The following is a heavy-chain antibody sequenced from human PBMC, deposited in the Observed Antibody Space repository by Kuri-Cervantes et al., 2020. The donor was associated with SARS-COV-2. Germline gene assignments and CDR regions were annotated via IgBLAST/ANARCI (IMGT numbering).Heavy chain of an antibody. CDR2: INHSGST. D-gene: IGHD3-22*01. Sequence: SCAVYGGSFSGYYWSWIRQPPGKGLEWIGEINHSGSTNYNPSLKSRVTISVDTSKNQFSLKLSSVTAADTAVYYCARGPWTYYYDSSGYPPFDYWGQGTLVTVSS. J-gene: IGHJ4*02. V-gene: IGHV4-34*01. CDR3: ARGPWTYYYDSSGYPPFDY. CDR1: GGSFSGYY.